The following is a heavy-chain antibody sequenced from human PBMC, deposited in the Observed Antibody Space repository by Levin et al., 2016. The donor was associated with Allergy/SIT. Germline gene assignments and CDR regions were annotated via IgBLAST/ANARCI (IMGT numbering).Heavy chain of an antibody. D-gene: IGHD1-14*01. CDR3: ARGGSRPGTYYGMDV. V-gene: IGHV4-59*13. J-gene: IGHJ6*02. CDR2: IYYSGST. Sequence: PGKGLEWIGYIYYSGSTNYNPSLKSRVTISVDTSKNQFSLKLSSVTAADTAVYYCARGGSRPGTYYGMDVWGQGTTVTVSS.